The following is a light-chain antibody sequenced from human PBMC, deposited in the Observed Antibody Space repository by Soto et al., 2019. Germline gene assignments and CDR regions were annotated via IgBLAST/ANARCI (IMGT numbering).Light chain of an antibody. CDR1: SSDIGDYKY. CDR2: DVS. CDR3: SSYTDSSFVI. J-gene: IGLJ2*01. Sequence: QSVLTQPASVSGSPGQSITISCTGTSSDIGDYKYVSWYKQHPGKAPKLMIYDVSNRPSGVSNRFSGSKSGNTASLTISGLQAEDEADYYCSSYTDSSFVIFGGGTQLTVL. V-gene: IGLV2-14*03.